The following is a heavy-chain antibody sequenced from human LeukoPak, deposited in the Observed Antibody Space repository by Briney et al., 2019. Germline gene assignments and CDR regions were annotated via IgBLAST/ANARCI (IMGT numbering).Heavy chain of an antibody. D-gene: IGHD2-2*01. Sequence: ASVKVSCKASGYTFTTYAMNWVRQAPGQGLEWMGGIIPIFGTTNYAQKFQGRVTITTDESTSTAYMELSSLRSEDTAVYYCATPGIVVVPAHYPFDYWGQGTLVTVSS. CDR3: ATPGIVVVPAHYPFDY. CDR1: GYTFTTYA. V-gene: IGHV1-69*05. J-gene: IGHJ4*02. CDR2: IIPIFGTT.